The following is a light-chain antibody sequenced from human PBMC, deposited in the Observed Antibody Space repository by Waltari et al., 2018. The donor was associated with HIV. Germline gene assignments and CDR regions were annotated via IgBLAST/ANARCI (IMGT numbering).Light chain of an antibody. CDR1: RSDIYKD. CDR3: TSYISSATPE. Sequence: QSALAQPASVSGSPGQTITISCTGVRSDIYKDAPWYQPRPGEAPKVIIYEVTNRPSGVSHRFSGSKSGNTASLTISGLQSEDEADYFCTSYISSATPEFGGGTRLTVL. CDR2: EVT. J-gene: IGLJ3*02. V-gene: IGLV2-14*01.